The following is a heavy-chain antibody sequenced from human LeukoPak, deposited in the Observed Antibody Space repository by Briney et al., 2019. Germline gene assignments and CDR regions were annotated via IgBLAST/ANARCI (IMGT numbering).Heavy chain of an antibody. D-gene: IGHD2-21*01. CDR2: INSDGSTI. V-gene: IGHV3-74*01. CDR1: GFTFSSHW. CDR3: AKLIFRLGAFDI. Sequence: GGSLRLSCAASGFTFSSHWMHWVRQAQGKGLVWVSRINSDGSTINYADSVKGRFTISRDNSKNTLYLQMNSLRAEDTAVYYCAKLIFRLGAFDIWGQGTMVTVSS. J-gene: IGHJ3*02.